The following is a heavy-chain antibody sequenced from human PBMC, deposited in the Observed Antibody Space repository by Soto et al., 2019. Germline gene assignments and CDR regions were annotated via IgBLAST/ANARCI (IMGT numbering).Heavy chain of an antibody. D-gene: IGHD6-6*01. CDR1: GDRFTSYW. CDR2: IYPGDSDT. V-gene: IGHV5-51*01. Sequence: PGESLKISCQCSGDRFTSYWIGWVRQMPGKGLEWMGIIYPGDSDTRYSPSFQGQVTISADKSISTAYLQWSSLKASDTAMYYCARRGSIAARPFDYWGQGTLVTVSS. CDR3: ARRGSIAARPFDY. J-gene: IGHJ4*02.